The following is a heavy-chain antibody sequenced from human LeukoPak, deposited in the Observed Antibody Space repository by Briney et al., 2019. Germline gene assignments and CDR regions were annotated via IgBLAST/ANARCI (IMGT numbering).Heavy chain of an antibody. CDR3: ARSTYGDYLVDY. D-gene: IGHD4-17*01. Sequence: ASVKVSCKASGYTFTGYYMHWVRQAPGQGLEWMGWINPNTGGTNYAQKFQGRVTMTRDTSISTAYMELSRLRSDDTAVYYCARSTYGDYLVDYWGQGTLVTVSS. CDR2: INPNTGGT. V-gene: IGHV1-2*02. J-gene: IGHJ4*02. CDR1: GYTFTGYY.